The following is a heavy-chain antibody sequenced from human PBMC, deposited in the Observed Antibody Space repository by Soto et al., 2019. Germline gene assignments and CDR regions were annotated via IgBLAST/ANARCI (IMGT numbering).Heavy chain of an antibody. CDR1: GFTFSNYG. CDR3: AKHYYGSGSHRSYDY. J-gene: IGHJ4*02. Sequence: GGSLRLSCAPSGFTFSNYGMSWVRQAPGKGLEWVSSISGSGAKIKYADSVKGRFTISRDNSKNMLYLQMNSLRAEDTAVYYCAKHYYGSGSHRSYDYWAQGTLVTVS. CDR2: ISGSGAKI. V-gene: IGHV3-23*01. D-gene: IGHD3-10*01.